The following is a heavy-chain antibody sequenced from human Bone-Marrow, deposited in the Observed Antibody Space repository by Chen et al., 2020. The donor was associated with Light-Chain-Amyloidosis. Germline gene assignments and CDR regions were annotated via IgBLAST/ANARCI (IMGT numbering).Heavy chain of an antibody. CDR1: GYPFPNYW. CDR3: ARRRDGYNFDY. V-gene: IGHV5-51*01. D-gene: IGHD5-12*01. Sequence: EVQLEQSGPEVKKPGESMKISCKGSGYPFPNYWIGWVRQMPGKGLEWLGVIDPDDPDARYSPSFEGQVTISADKSITTAYLQWRSLKASDTAMYYCARRRDGYNFDYWGQGTLVTVSS. CDR2: IDPDDPDA. J-gene: IGHJ4*02.